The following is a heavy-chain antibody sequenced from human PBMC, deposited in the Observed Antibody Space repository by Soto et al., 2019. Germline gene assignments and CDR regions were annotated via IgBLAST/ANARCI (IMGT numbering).Heavy chain of an antibody. CDR2: MNPNSGNT. D-gene: IGHD3-3*01. J-gene: IGHJ5*02. CDR1: GYTYTIYD. V-gene: IGHV1-8*01. CDR3: ARTHELRFLEWFPPFGFDP. Sequence: ASVKVSCKASGYTYTIYDINWVRQAPGQGLEWMGWMNPNSGNTGYAQKFQGRVTMTRNTSISTAYMELSSLRSEDTAVYYCARTHELRFLEWFPPFGFDPWGQGTLVTVSS.